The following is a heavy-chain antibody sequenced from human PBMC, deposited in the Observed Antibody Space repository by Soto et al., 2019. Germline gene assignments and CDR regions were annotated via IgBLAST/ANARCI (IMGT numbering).Heavy chain of an antibody. V-gene: IGHV1-46*01. D-gene: IGHD3-22*01. CDR3: ARVSGDRSGYHHFDY. Sequence: QEQLVQSGAEVKKPGASVKVSCKASGYTFTSYFMHWVRQARGQGLEWMGIINPSAGSTSYAQKFEGRLTMTRDTSTSTVYMELSSLRSEDTAVYYCARVSGDRSGYHHFDYWGQGTLVTVSS. CDR2: INPSAGST. CDR1: GYTFTSYF. J-gene: IGHJ4*02.